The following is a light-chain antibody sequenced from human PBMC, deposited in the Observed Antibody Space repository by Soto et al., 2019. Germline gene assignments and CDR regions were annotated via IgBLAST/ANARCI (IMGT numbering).Light chain of an antibody. CDR2: EVS. CDR3: SSFEASNNLL. V-gene: IGLV2-8*01. Sequence: QSALTQPGSVSGSPGQSVTISCTGTSSDVGAYIYVSWYQQHPGKPPKLMIYEVSKRPSGVPDRFSGSKSGNTASLTVSGLQVEDEADYYCSSFEASNNLLFGGGTKLTVL. J-gene: IGLJ2*01. CDR1: SSDVGAYIY.